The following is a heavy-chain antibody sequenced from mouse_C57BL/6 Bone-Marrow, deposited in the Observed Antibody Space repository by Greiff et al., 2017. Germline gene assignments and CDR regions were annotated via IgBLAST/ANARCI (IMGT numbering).Heavy chain of an antibody. J-gene: IGHJ4*01. CDR1: GYTFTSYW. D-gene: IGHD2-3*01. V-gene: IGHV1-52*01. Sequence: VQLQQPGAELVRPGSSVKLSCKASGYTFTSYWMHWVKQRPIQGLEWIGNIDPSDSETHYNQKFKDKATLTVDKSSSTAYMQLSSLTSEDSAVYYCARWGLYGGYYVGAMDYWGQGTSVTVSS. CDR2: IDPSDSET. CDR3: ARWGLYGGYYVGAMDY.